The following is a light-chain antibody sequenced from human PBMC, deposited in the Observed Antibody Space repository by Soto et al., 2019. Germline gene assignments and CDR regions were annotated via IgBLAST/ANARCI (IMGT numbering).Light chain of an antibody. Sequence: QSALTQPRSVSGSPGQSVTISCTGTSSDVGGYNYVSGYQQHPGKAPKLMIYDVSKRPSGVPDRFSGSKSGNTASLTISGLQAEDEADDYCCSYAGSYSSYVFGTGTKLTVL. CDR1: SSDVGGYNY. J-gene: IGLJ1*01. CDR2: DVS. CDR3: CSYAGSYSSYV. V-gene: IGLV2-11*01.